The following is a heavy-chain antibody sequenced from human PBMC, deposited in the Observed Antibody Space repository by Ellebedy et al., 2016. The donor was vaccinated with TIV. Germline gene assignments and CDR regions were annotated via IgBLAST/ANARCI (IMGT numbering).Heavy chain of an antibody. V-gene: IGHV3-48*02. CDR2: ISSNSGNI. Sequence: PGGSLRLSCAASGSTFSTYSMNRVRQAPGKGLEWVSYISSNSGNIYYAYSVKGRFTISRDNAKNSLYLQMNSLREGDSAVYYCARDENYVAEVIDYWGQGTLVTVSS. CDR3: ARDENYVAEVIDY. CDR1: GSTFSTYS. D-gene: IGHD1-7*01. J-gene: IGHJ4*02.